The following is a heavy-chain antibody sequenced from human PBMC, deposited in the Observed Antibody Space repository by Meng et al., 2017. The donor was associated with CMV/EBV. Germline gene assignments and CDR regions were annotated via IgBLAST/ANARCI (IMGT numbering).Heavy chain of an antibody. V-gene: IGHV3-66*02. Sequence: GESLKISCAASGFTVGGNYMSWVRQAPGKGLEWVSVVFGGASTYYADSVKGRFTISRDNSKNMLYLQMNSLRAEDTAVYYCARELRDDYTWGFFDYWGQGTLVTVSS. CDR1: GFTVGGNY. J-gene: IGHJ4*02. CDR3: ARELRDDYTWGFFDY. D-gene: IGHD5-24*01. CDR2: VFGGAST.